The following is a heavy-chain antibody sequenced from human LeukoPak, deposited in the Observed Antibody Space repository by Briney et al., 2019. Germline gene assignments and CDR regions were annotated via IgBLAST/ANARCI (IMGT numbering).Heavy chain of an antibody. CDR3: TRASAKYCSSTSCYQAYYMDV. V-gene: IGHV3-49*04. D-gene: IGHD2-2*01. CDR2: IRSKAYGGTT. CDR1: GFIFGDYA. Sequence: GGSLRLSCTASGFIFGDYAMSWVRQAAGKGLEWVGFIRSKAYGGTTEYAASVKGRFTISRDDSKSNAYLQMNSLKTEDTAVYYCTRASAKYCSSTSCYQAYYMDVWGKGTTVTVSS. J-gene: IGHJ6*03.